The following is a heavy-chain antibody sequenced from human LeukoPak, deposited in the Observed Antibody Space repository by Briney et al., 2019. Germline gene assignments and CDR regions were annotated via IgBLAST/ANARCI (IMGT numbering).Heavy chain of an antibody. Sequence: GGSLRLSCAASGFTFSSYWMSWVRQAPGKGLEWVANIKRDGSEKYYVDSVKGRFTISRDNAKNSLYLQMNSLRAEDTAVYYCARVPIPPDYYDSSGYPDAFDIWGQGTMVTVSS. CDR2: IKRDGSEK. CDR3: ARVPIPPDYYDSSGYPDAFDI. CDR1: GFTFSSYW. V-gene: IGHV3-7*03. J-gene: IGHJ3*02. D-gene: IGHD3-22*01.